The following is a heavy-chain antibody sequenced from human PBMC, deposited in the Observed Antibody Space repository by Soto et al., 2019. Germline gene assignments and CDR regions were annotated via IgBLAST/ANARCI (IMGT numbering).Heavy chain of an antibody. V-gene: IGHV3-7*01. CDR3: ARWYNIVVVPAAMAFDY. D-gene: IGHD2-2*01. J-gene: IGHJ4*02. CDR2: IKQDGREK. Sequence: EVQLVESGGGLVQPGGSLRLSWAASGFTFVSNWRTWFRRAPGKGLEWVANIKQDGREKYYVDSVKGRFTISRDNAKNSLYLQMNSLRAEDTAVYYCARWYNIVVVPAAMAFDYWGQGTLVTVSS. CDR1: GFTFVSNW.